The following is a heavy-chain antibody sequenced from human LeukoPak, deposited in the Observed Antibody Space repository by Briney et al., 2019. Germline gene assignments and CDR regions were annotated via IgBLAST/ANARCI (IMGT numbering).Heavy chain of an antibody. CDR3: ARGGTMIEGYYYMDV. CDR1: GGSITSYY. J-gene: IGHJ6*03. Sequence: PSETLSLTCTVSGGSITSYYWSWIRQPPGKGLEWIGYIYDSGSTNYNPSLKSRVTISGDTSKNQFSLKLSSVTAADTAVYYCARGGTMIEGYYYMDVWGKGTTVTVSS. V-gene: IGHV4-59*01. D-gene: IGHD3-22*01. CDR2: IYDSGST.